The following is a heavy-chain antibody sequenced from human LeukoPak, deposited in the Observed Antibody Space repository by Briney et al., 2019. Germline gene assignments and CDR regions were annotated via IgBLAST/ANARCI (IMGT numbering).Heavy chain of an antibody. V-gene: IGHV4-4*02. CDR3: ANRNYYYGMDV. D-gene: IGHD1-14*01. J-gene: IGHJ6*02. CDR1: GGSISSSNW. Sequence: SGTLSLTCAVSGGSISSSNWWSWVRQPPGKGLEWIGEINHSGSTNYNPSLKSRVTISVDTSKNQFSLKLSSVTAADTAVYYCANRNYYYGMDVWGQGTTVTVSS. CDR2: INHSGST.